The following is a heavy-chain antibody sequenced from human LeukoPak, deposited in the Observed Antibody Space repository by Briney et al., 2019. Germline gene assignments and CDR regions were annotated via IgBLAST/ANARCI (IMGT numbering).Heavy chain of an antibody. J-gene: IGHJ6*03. CDR3: ARQGGSSSPYYYYYMDV. Sequence: PSETLSLTCAVSGYSMRSGYYWGWIRQPPGKGLEWIGCIYHSGSTHHNPSLKSRVTISVDTSKNQFSLKLTSVTAADTAVYYRARQGGSSSPYYYYYMDVWGKGTTVTVSS. CDR2: IYHSGST. V-gene: IGHV4-38-2*01. CDR1: GYSMRSGYY. D-gene: IGHD6-13*01.